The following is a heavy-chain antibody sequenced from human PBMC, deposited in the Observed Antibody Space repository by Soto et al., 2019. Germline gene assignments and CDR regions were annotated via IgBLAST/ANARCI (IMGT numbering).Heavy chain of an antibody. CDR1: GGSISRGDYY. D-gene: IGHD5-12*01. CDR2: IYYSGST. CDR3: ASREVATLPGYFDY. J-gene: IGHJ4*02. V-gene: IGHV4-30-4*01. Sequence: SETLSLTCTVSGGSISRGDYYWSWIRQPPGKGLEWIGYIYYSGSTYYNPSLKSRVTISVDTSKNQFSLKLSSVTAADTAVYYCASREVATLPGYFDYWGPGPLLTVS.